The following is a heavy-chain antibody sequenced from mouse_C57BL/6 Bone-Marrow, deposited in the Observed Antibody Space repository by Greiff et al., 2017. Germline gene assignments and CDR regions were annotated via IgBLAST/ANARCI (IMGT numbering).Heavy chain of an antibody. CDR1: GYTFTDYY. D-gene: IGHD3-2*02. Sequence: EVQLQQSGPELVKPGASVKISCKASGYTFTDYYMNWVKQSHGKSLEWIGDINPNNGGTSYNQKFKGKATLTVDKSSSTAYMELRSLTSEDSAVYYCASAPQLRLRMPYWGQGTLVTVSA. J-gene: IGHJ3*01. CDR3: ASAPQLRLRMPY. CDR2: INPNNGGT. V-gene: IGHV1-26*01.